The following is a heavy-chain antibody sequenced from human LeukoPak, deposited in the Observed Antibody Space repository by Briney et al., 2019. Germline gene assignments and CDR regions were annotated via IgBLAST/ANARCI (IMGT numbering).Heavy chain of an antibody. CDR3: TTDHTIFAPDYGDAWGWFDP. D-gene: IGHD4-17*01. V-gene: IGHV3-15*01. CDR1: GFTFSNAW. J-gene: IGHJ5*02. Sequence: PGGSLRLSCAASGFTFSNAWMSWVRQAPGKGLEWVGRIKSKTDGGTTDYAAPVKGRFTISRDDSKNTLYLQMNSLKTEDTAVYYCTTDHTIFAPDYGDAWGWFDPWGQGTLVTVSS. CDR2: IKSKTDGGTT.